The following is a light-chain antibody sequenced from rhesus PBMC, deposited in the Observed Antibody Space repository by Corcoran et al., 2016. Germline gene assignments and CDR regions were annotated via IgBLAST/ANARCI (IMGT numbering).Light chain of an antibody. CDR1: QGISTS. J-gene: IGKJ1*01. V-gene: IGKV1-43*02. CDR3: LQYNSDPWT. Sequence: DIQMTQSPSSLSASVGDRVTITCRASQGISTSLNWYQQKPGKAPKRLIYTTTSLEGWVPSRFSGSGSGTYFTLTSSSLQPEDVATYYCLQYNSDPWTFGQGTKVDIK. CDR2: TTT.